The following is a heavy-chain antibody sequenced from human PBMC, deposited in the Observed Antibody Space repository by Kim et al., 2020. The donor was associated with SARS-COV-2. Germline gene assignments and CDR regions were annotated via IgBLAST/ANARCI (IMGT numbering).Heavy chain of an antibody. CDR3: ARDSDHKAGYGMDV. CDR1: GFTFSDYY. Sequence: GGSLRLSCAASGFTFSDYYMSWIRQAPGKGLEWVSYISSSGSTIYYADSVKGRFTTSRDNAKNSLYLQMNSLRAEDTAVYYCARDSDHKAGYGMDVWGQGATVTVSS. J-gene: IGHJ6*02. CDR2: ISSSGSTI. V-gene: IGHV3-11*01.